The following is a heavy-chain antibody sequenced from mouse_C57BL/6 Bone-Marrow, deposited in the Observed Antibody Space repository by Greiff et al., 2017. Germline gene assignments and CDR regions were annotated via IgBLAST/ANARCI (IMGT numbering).Heavy chain of an antibody. V-gene: IGHV1-64*01. CDR2: IHPNSGST. J-gene: IGHJ2*01. CDR1: GYTFTSYW. CDR3: AREDTTVVAPFDY. Sequence: QVQLQQPGAELVKPGASVKLSCKASGYTFTSYWMPWVQQRPGQGLEWIGMIHPNSGSTNYNEKFKSKATLTVDKSSSTAYMQLSSLTSEDSAVYYCAREDTTVVAPFDYWGQGTTLTVSS. D-gene: IGHD1-1*01.